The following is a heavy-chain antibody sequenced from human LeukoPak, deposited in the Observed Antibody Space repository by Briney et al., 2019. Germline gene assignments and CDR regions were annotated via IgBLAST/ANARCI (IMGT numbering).Heavy chain of an antibody. J-gene: IGHJ4*02. CDR3: ARYRGAVAGNYFDY. CDR2: IFYSGST. CDR1: GGSISSSSYY. Sequence: SETLSLTCTVSGGSISSSSYYWGWIRQPPGKGLEWIGSIFYSGSTYYNPPLQSRVTISVDTSKNQFSLKLSSVTATDTAVYYCARYRGAVAGNYFDYWGQGTLVTVSS. D-gene: IGHD6-19*01. V-gene: IGHV4-39*01.